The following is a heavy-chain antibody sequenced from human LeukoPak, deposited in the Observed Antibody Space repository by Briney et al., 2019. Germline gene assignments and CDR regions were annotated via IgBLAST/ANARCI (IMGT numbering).Heavy chain of an antibody. J-gene: IGHJ4*02. D-gene: IGHD1-26*01. V-gene: IGHV3-48*01. CDR3: ARYDYSGSYLDN. CDR2: ISPGSSTI. Sequence: PGGSLRLSCAASGFTLSSYNMIWVRQAPGKGLEWVSYISPGSSTIYYADSLKGRFTISRDNAKNSLFLQMNSLRAEDTAVYYCARYDYSGSYLDNWGQGTLVTVSS. CDR1: GFTLSSYN.